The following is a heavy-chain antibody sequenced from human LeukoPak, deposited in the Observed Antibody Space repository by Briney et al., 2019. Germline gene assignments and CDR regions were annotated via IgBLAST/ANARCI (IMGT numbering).Heavy chain of an antibody. CDR1: GSSISSYY. CDR3: ARGYYYYYGMDV. J-gene: IGHJ6*02. Sequence: SETLSLTCTVSGSSISSYYWSWIRQPPGKGLEWIGYIYYSGSTNYNPSLKSRVTISVDTSKNQFSLKLSSVTAADTAVYYCARGYYYYYGMDVWGQGTTVTVSS. CDR2: IYYSGST. V-gene: IGHV4-59*01.